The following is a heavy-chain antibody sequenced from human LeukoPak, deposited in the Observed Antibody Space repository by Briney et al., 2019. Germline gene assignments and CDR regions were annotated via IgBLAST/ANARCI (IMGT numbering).Heavy chain of an antibody. Sequence: SETLSLTCTVSGGSITSSSYYWGWIRQPPGKGLEWIGEINHSGSTNYNPSLKSRVTVSVDTSKNQFSLKLSSVTAADTAVYYCVGLAVADPDSWGQGTLVTVSS. V-gene: IGHV4-39*07. J-gene: IGHJ4*02. CDR2: INHSGST. CDR3: VGLAVADPDS. CDR1: GGSITSSSYY. D-gene: IGHD6-19*01.